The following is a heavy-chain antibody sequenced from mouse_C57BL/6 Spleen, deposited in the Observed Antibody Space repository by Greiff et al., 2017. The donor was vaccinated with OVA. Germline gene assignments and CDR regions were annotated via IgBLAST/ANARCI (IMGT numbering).Heavy chain of an antibody. V-gene: IGHV1-26*01. Sequence: VQLQQSGPELVKPGASVKISCKASGYTFTDYYMNWVKQSHGKSLEWIGDIHPNNGGTSYNQTFKGKATLTVDKSSSTAYMELRSLTSDDSAVYYCASGSGTFYAMDYWGQGTSVTVAS. J-gene: IGHJ4*01. CDR3: ASGSGTFYAMDY. CDR2: IHPNNGGT. CDR1: GYTFTDYY. D-gene: IGHD4-1*01.